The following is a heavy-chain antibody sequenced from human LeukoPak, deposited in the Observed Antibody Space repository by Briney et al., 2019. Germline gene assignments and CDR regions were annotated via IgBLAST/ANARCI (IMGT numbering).Heavy chain of an antibody. Sequence: ASVKVSCKASGGTFSSYAISWVRQAPGQGLEWMGGIIPIFGTANYAQKFQGRVTITADESTSTAYMELSSLRSEDTAVYYCARVDYGDLRGPRWYFDLWGGGTLVTVSS. J-gene: IGHJ2*01. CDR2: IIPIFGTA. CDR1: GGTFSSYA. V-gene: IGHV1-69*13. D-gene: IGHD4-17*01. CDR3: ARVDYGDLRGPRWYFDL.